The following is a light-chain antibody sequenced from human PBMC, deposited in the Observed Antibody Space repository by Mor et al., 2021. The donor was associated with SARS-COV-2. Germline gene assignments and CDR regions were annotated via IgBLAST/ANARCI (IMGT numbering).Light chain of an antibody. CDR2: EDN. J-gene: IGLJ2*01. CDR3: VSTDSSGNERV. V-gene: IGLV3-10*01. Sequence: EDNKRPSGIPERFSGSSSGTTPFLEISGAQVEDEGDYYCVSTDSSGNERVFGGGTKVTVL.